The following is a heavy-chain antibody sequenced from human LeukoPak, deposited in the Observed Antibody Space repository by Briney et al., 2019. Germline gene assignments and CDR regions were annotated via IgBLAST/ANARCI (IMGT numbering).Heavy chain of an antibody. V-gene: IGHV4-39*07. J-gene: IGHJ6*02. Sequence: PSATLSPTCTVSGGSISSSSYYRGWIRQPPGKGLEWIGSIYHSGSTNYNPSLKSRVTISVDKSKNQFSLKLSSVTAADTAVYYCASLYSSSWYGVGYYYYGMDVWGQGTTVTVSS. CDR2: IYHSGST. CDR3: ASLYSSSWYGVGYYYYGMDV. D-gene: IGHD6-13*01. CDR1: GGSISSSSYY.